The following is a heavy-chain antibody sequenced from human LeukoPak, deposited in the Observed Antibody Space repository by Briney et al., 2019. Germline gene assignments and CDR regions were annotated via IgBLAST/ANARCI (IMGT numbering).Heavy chain of an antibody. CDR3: ARAWQDYYYYYMDV. V-gene: IGHV4-59*01. Sequence: SETLSLTCTVSGGSISSYYWSWIRQPPGKGLEWIGYIYYSGSTNYNPSLKSRVTISVDTSKNQFSLKLSSVTAADTAVYYCARAWQDYYYYYMDVWGKGTTVTVSS. CDR2: IYYSGST. J-gene: IGHJ6*03. CDR1: GGSISSYY.